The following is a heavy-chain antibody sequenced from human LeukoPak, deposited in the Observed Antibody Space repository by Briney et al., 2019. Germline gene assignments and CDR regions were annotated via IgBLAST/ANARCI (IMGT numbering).Heavy chain of an antibody. CDR2: IIGSGST. CDR3: AREYSGSYQENPFDP. CDR1: GFTFSSYA. D-gene: IGHD1-26*01. Sequence: GGSLRLSCAASGFTFSSYAMSWVRQAPGKGLEWVSAIIGSGSTYYADSVRGRFTISRDNAKNSLYLQMNSLRAEDTAVYYCAREYSGSYQENPFDPWGQGTLVTVSS. J-gene: IGHJ5*02. V-gene: IGHV3-21*01.